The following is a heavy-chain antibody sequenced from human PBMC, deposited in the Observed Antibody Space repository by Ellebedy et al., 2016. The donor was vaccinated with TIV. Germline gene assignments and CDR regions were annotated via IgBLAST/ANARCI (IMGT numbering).Heavy chain of an antibody. CDR1: RFTFSSYS. V-gene: IGHV3-48*02. D-gene: IGHD2-2*01. Sequence: GESLKISXAASRFTFSSYSMNWVHQAPGKGLEWVSYISSSSSTIYYADSVKGRFTISRDNAKNSLYLQMNSLRDEDTAVYYCARDRGYCSSTSCYSPRYYYGMDVWGQGTTVTVSS. CDR3: ARDRGYCSSTSCYSPRYYYGMDV. CDR2: ISSSSSTI. J-gene: IGHJ6*02.